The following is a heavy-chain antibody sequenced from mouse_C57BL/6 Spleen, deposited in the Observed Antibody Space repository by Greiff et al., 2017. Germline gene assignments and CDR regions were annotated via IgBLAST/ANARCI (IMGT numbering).Heavy chain of an antibody. CDR2: IDPETGGT. CDR1: GYTFTDYE. J-gene: IGHJ1*03. CDR3: TRWGGFYWYFDV. Sequence: VQLQQSGAELVRPGASVTLSCKASGYTFTDYEMHWVKQTPVHGLEWIGAIDPETGGTAYNQKFKGKAILTADKSSSPSYMELRSLTSEASAVYYCTRWGGFYWYFDVWGTGTTGTVSS. V-gene: IGHV1-15*01.